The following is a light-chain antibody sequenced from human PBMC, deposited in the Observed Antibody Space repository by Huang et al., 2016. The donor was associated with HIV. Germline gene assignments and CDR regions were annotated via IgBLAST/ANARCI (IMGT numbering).Light chain of an antibody. CDR1: QIVRGN. J-gene: IGKJ1*01. V-gene: IGKV3-15*01. Sequence: EIMMTQSPATLSVSPGERATPSCRASQIVRGNIAWYQLKPGQAPRLLIFGVSSRATGIPARFRGSESGTEFTLTISSLQSEDFAIYYCHHYDNWPPRGTFGQGTKVEI. CDR2: GVS. CDR3: HHYDNWPPRGT.